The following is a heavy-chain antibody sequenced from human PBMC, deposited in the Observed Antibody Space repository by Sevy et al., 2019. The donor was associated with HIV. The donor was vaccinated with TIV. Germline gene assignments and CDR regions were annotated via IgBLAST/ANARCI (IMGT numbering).Heavy chain of an antibody. J-gene: IGHJ4*02. CDR1: GFSFSGYE. CDR3: VRDSGTCINYNCHHFDI. CDR2: VSTGGTTI. D-gene: IGHD1-20*01. Sequence: GGSLRLSCAASGFSFSGYEMNWVRQAPGKGLEWISYVSTGGTTIYYADSVKGRLTISRDNAKNSLYLQMSSLRAEDMAIYYCVRDSGTCINYNCHHFDIWGQGALVTVSS. V-gene: IGHV3-48*03.